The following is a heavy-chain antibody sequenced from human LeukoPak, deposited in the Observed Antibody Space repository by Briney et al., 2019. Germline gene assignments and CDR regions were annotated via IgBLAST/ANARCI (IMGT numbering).Heavy chain of an antibody. D-gene: IGHD6-6*01. Sequence: PSETLSLTCTVSGDSISSSSYYWGWLRQPPGKGLEWIGSLSYSGSTYYNPSLKSRVTISVDASKNQFSLRLSSVTAADTDVYYCARGRIASRPGDWGQGTLVTVSS. CDR1: GDSISSSSYY. CDR3: ARGRIASRPGD. V-gene: IGHV4-39*02. J-gene: IGHJ4*02. CDR2: LSYSGST.